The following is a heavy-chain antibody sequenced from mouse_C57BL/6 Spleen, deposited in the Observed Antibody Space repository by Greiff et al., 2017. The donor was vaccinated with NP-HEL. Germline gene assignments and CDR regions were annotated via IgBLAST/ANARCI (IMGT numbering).Heavy chain of an antibody. V-gene: IGHV14-2*01. CDR3: ARDGYGSSYSYYFDY. CDR2: IDPEDGET. CDR1: GFNIKDYY. D-gene: IGHD1-1*01. J-gene: IGHJ2*01. Sequence: EVQLQQSGAELVKPGASVKLSCTASGFNIKDYYMHWVKQRTEQGLEWIGRIDPEDGETKYAPKFQGKATITAVTSSNPAYLQLSSLTSEDTAVYSCARDGYGSSYSYYFDYWGQRTTLTVSS.